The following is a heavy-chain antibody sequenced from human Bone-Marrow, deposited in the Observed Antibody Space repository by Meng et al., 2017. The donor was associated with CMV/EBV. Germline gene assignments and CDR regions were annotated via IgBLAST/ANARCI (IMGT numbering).Heavy chain of an antibody. Sequence: GESLKISCAASGFTFSSYGMYWVRQAPGKGLEWVAVIWYDGSNKYYADSVKGRFSISRDNSKNTLYLQMDGLRVEDTGVYFCARDPLFSSHVPYFDSWGQGVQVTVSS. CDR2: IWYDGSNK. V-gene: IGHV3-33*01. D-gene: IGHD6-13*01. CDR3: ARDPLFSSHVPYFDS. J-gene: IGHJ4*02. CDR1: GFTFSSYG.